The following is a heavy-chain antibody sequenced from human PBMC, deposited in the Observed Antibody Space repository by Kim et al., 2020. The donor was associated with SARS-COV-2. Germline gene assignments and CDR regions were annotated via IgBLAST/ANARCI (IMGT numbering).Heavy chain of an antibody. Sequence: SETLSLTCTVSGGSVSSGSYYWSWIRQPPGKGLEWIGYIYYSGSTNYNPSLKSRVTISVDTSKNQFSLKLSSVTAADTAVYYCARVVTMVRGVIIRWFDPWGQGTLVTVSS. V-gene: IGHV4-61*01. CDR1: GGSVSSGSYY. J-gene: IGHJ5*02. CDR3: ARVVTMVRGVIIRWFDP. D-gene: IGHD3-10*01. CDR2: IYYSGST.